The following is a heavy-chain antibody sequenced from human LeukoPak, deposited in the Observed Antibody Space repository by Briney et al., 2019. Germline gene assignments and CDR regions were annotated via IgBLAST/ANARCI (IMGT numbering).Heavy chain of an antibody. CDR3: ARGGYDILTGSYRVRYYFDY. Sequence: ASVKVSCKASGYTFTASYIHWVRLAPGQGLEWMGWMNPNSGDIHYAQKFQGRVTMTRDTSISTAYMALSRLGSDDTAVYYGARGGYDILTGSYRVRYYFDYWGQGTLVTVSS. J-gene: IGHJ4*02. D-gene: IGHD3-9*01. CDR2: MNPNSGDI. CDR1: GYTFTASY. V-gene: IGHV1-2*02.